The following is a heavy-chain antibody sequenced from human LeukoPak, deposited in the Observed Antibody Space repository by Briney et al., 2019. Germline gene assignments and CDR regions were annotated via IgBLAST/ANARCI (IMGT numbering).Heavy chain of an antibody. J-gene: IGHJ4*02. CDR3: ARLYSGSYFDC. CDR1: GFTFSSYA. V-gene: IGHV3-48*03. Sequence: GGSLRLSCAASGFTFSSYAMSWVRQAPGKGLEWVSYISGGGDTIYYADSVRGRFTISRDNAKNSLYLQMNSLRAEDTAVYHCARLYSGSYFDCWGQGTLVTVSS. CDR2: ISGGGDTI. D-gene: IGHD1-26*01.